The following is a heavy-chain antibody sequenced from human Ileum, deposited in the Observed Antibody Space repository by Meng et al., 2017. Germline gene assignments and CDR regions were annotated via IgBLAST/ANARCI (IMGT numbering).Heavy chain of an antibody. CDR3: AQPRITMTLGGFRTGWFDP. J-gene: IGHJ5*02. D-gene: IGHD3-22*01. V-gene: IGHV4-39*01. CDR1: GCSISSSSYY. CDR2: IYYSGST. Sequence: QLQLPESGPGLVKPSETLSLTCTVSGCSISSSSYYWGWIRQPPGKGLEWIGSIYYSGSTYYNPSLKSRVTISVDTSKNQFSLKLSSVTAADTAVYYCAQPRITMTLGGFRTGWFDPWGQGTLVTVSS.